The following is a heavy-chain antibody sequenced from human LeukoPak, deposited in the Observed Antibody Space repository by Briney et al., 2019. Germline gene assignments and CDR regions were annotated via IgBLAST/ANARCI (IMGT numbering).Heavy chain of an antibody. D-gene: IGHD6-13*01. CDR1: GFTFSSYA. V-gene: IGHV3-23*01. Sequence: GGSLRLSCAASGFTFSSYAMSWVRQAPGKGLEWVSATSGSGGSTYYADSVKGRFTISRDNSKNTLYLQMNSLRAEDTAVYYCAKDRYSSSWYGSFDYWGQGTLVTVSS. J-gene: IGHJ4*02. CDR2: TSGSGGST. CDR3: AKDRYSSSWYGSFDY.